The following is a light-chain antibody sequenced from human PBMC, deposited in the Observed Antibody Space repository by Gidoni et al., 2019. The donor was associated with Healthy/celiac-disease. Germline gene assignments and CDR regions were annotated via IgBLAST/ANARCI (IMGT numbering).Light chain of an antibody. CDR1: SSDVGGYNY. CDR3: CSYAGSYTVV. J-gene: IGLJ2*01. Sequence: QSALTQPRPVSGSPGQAVTISCTGTSSDVGGYNYVSWYQQHPGKAPNLMLYDVSKRPSGVPDRFSGSKSGNTASLTISGLQAEDEADYYCCSYAGSYTVVFGGGTKLTVL. CDR2: DVS. V-gene: IGLV2-11*01.